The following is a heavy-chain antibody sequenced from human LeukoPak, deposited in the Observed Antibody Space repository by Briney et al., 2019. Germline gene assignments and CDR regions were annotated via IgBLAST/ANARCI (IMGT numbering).Heavy chain of an antibody. CDR2: ISGDGGST. D-gene: IGHD3-22*01. V-gene: IGHV3-43*02. CDR1: GFTFDDYA. J-gene: IGHJ4*02. CDR3: AKDVDYYDSTSFDY. Sequence: GGSLRLSCAASGFTFDDYAMHWVRQAPGKGLEWVSLISGDGGSTYYADSVKGRFPISRDNSKNSLYLQMNSLRTEDTALYYCAKDVDYYDSTSFDYWGQGTLVTVSS.